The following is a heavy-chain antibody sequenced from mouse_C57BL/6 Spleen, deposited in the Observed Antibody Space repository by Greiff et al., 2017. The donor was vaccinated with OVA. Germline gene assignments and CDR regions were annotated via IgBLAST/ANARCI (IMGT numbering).Heavy chain of an antibody. CDR1: GYTFTNYW. J-gene: IGHJ2*01. Sequence: QVQLQQSGAELVRPGTSVKMSCKASGYTFTNYWIGWAKQRPGHGLEWIGDIYPGGGYTNYNEKFKGKATLTADKSSSTAYMQFSSLTSEDSAIYYCARIPSGGSSSYYFDYWGQGTTLTVSS. CDR3: ARIPSGGSSSYYFDY. D-gene: IGHD1-1*01. CDR2: IYPGGGYT. V-gene: IGHV1-63*01.